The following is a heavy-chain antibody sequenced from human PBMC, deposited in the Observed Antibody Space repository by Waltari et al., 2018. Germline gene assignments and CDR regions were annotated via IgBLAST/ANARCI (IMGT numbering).Heavy chain of an antibody. CDR1: GFTLSSCG. J-gene: IGHJ4*02. V-gene: IGHV3-30*02. CDR2: LRYEGTNK. D-gene: IGHD3-10*01. Sequence: QVQLVESGGGVVQPGGSLRLSCAASGFTLSSCGMHWVRQAPGKGVEWVACLRYEGTNKDSAGPVKGRFMISRDDSKNTLYLQMNSLRAEDTAVYYCVTNYGSETYYEFDYWGQGTLVTVSS. CDR3: VTNYGSETYYEFDY.